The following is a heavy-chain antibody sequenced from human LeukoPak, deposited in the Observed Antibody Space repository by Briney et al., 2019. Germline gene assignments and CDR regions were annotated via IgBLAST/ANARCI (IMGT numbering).Heavy chain of an antibody. Sequence: ASVKVSCKASGYTFTGYYMHWVRQAPGQGLEWMGWINPNSGDTNYAQKFQGRVTMTRDTSISTAYMELSRLRSDDTAVYYCARGLGSYFDYYYYMDVWGKGTTVTVSS. D-gene: IGHD1-26*01. CDR2: INPNSGDT. J-gene: IGHJ6*03. V-gene: IGHV1-2*02. CDR3: ARGLGSYFDYYYYMDV. CDR1: GYTFTGYY.